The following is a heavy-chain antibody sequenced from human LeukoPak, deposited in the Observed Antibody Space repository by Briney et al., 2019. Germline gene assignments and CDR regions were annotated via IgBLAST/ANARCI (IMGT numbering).Heavy chain of an antibody. CDR1: GFTFSSYS. Sequence: GGSLRLSCAASGFTFSSYSMNWVRQAPGKGLEWVSYISSSSSTIYYADSVKGRFTISRDNAKNSLYLQMNSLRAEDTAVYYCAREDGDCVTGYWGQGTLVTVSS. CDR3: AREDGDCVTGY. CDR2: ISSSSSTI. J-gene: IGHJ4*02. V-gene: IGHV3-48*01. D-gene: IGHD2-21*02.